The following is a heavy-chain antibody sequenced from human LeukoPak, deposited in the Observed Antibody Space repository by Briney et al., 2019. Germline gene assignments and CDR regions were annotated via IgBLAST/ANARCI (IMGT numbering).Heavy chain of an antibody. CDR1: GFTFNIYE. Sequence: GGSLRLSCAASGFTFNIYEMNWVRQAPGKGLEWVSYISNSGSTKYYADSVKGRFTISRDNAKKSLYVQMNSLRAEDTAAYYCARDSGDGFDIWGQGTMVTVSS. CDR2: ISNSGSTK. J-gene: IGHJ3*02. CDR3: ARDSGDGFDI. V-gene: IGHV3-48*03. D-gene: IGHD3-10*01.